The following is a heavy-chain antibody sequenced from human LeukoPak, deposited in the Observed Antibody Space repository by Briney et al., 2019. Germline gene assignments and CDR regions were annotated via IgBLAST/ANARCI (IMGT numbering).Heavy chain of an antibody. V-gene: IGHV3-23*01. CDR1: GFAFSNYA. J-gene: IGHJ4*02. D-gene: IGHD3-10*01. CDR3: AKAVRSMVTGGGYFDS. Sequence: PGGSLRLSCAASGFAFSNYAMIWVRQAPGKGLEWVSSLSGGGDSRYYADSVMGRFTISRDNSKNTLYLQMNSLRAEDTAVYYCAKAVRSMVTGGGYFDSWGQGTLVTVSS. CDR2: LSGGGDSR.